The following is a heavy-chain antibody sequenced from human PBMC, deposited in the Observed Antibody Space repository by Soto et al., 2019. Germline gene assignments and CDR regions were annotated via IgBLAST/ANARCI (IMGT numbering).Heavy chain of an antibody. CDR3: ARNVPVTALGY. Sequence: EVXXXESGGGLXXXXGXXXLSCAASGVTVGNNYMSWVRQAPGKGLEWVSVTYSGGDTRYADSVKGRXTXXXXXXXXXVYLQMDSLRAEDTAVYFCARNVPVTALGYWGQXSLVTVSS. CDR2: TYSGGDT. V-gene: IGHV3-66*01. J-gene: IGHJ4*02. CDR1: GVTVGNNY. D-gene: IGHD4-17*01.